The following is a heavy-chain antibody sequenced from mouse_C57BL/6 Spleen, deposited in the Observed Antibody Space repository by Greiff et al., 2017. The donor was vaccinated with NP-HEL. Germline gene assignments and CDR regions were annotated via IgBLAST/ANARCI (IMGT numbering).Heavy chain of an antibody. V-gene: IGHV5-9-1*02. CDR2: ISSGGDYI. J-gene: IGHJ4*01. Sequence: EVRLVESGEGLVKPGGSLKLSCAASGFTFSSYAMSWVRQTPEKRLEWVAYISSGGDYIYYADTVKGRFTISRDNARNTLYLQMSSLKSEDTAMYYCTRDGGDYAMDYWGPGTSVTVSS. D-gene: IGHD2-3*01. CDR3: TRDGGDYAMDY. CDR1: GFTFSSYA.